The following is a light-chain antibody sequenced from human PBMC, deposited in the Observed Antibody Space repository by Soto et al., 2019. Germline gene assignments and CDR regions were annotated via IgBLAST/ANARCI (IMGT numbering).Light chain of an antibody. CDR3: QQYAKSPLT. CDR2: GAS. Sequence: EFVLTQSPDTLSVSPGDRATLYCRASQSVGRDYLAWYQQKPGQDPRLLIHGASNRATGIPDRFSGSGSGKDFTLSISRLEPEDFAVYYCQQYAKSPLTFGQGTRLEIK. J-gene: IGKJ5*01. CDR1: QSVGRDY. V-gene: IGKV3-20*01.